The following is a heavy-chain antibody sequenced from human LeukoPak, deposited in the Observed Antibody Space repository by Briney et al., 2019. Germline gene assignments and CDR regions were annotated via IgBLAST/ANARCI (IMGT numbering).Heavy chain of an antibody. J-gene: IGHJ4*02. CDR3: ARDGYSSGWPFDY. CDR2: IYTSGST. CDR1: GGSLSSGSYY. V-gene: IGHV4-61*02. Sequence: SQTLSLTCTVSGGSLSSGSYYWSWIRQPAGKGLEWIGRIYTSGSTNYNPSLKSRVTISVGTSKNQFSLKLSSVTAADTAVYYCARDGYSSGWPFDYWGQGTLVTVSS. D-gene: IGHD6-19*01.